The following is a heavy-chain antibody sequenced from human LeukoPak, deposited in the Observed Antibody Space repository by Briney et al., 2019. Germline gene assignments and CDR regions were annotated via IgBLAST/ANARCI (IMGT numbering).Heavy chain of an antibody. D-gene: IGHD2-2*02. CDR2: IIPIFGTA. Sequence: SVKVSCKASGGTFSSYAISWVRQAPGQGLEWMGGIIPIFGTANYAQKFQGRVTITADESAGTAYMELSSLRSEDTAVYYCASVGYCSSTSCYTGDWDAFDIWGQGTMVTVSS. J-gene: IGHJ3*02. CDR3: ASVGYCSSTSCYTGDWDAFDI. V-gene: IGHV1-69*13. CDR1: GGTFSSYA.